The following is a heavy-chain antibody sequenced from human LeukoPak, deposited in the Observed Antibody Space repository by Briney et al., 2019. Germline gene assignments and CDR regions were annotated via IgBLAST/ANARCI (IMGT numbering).Heavy chain of an antibody. D-gene: IGHD3-10*01. CDR3: ARDWHYRLDL. Sequence: RTGGSLRLSCAASGFTFSSYAMSWVRQAPGKGLEWVSRITSDGRNTVYADSVKGRFTISRDNARNTVYLQMTSLRAEDSAVYFCARDWHYRLDLWGQGALVTVSS. J-gene: IGHJ4*02. V-gene: IGHV3-74*01. CDR2: ITSDGRNT. CDR1: GFTFSSYA.